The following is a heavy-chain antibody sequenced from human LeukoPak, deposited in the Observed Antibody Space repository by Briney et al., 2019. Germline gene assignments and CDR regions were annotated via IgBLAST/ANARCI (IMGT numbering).Heavy chain of an antibody. D-gene: IGHD2-2*01. CDR2: IYYSGST. CDR1: GGSIRSTDYY. Sequence: SETLSLTCTVSGGSIRSTDYYWGCIRQPPGKGLEWIGSIYYSGSTYYNPSLKSRVTISVDTSKNQFSLKMTSVTAADTAVYYCARTPVVVPWSYFDDWGQGTLVTVSS. J-gene: IGHJ4*02. CDR3: ARTPVVVPWSYFDD. V-gene: IGHV4-39*07.